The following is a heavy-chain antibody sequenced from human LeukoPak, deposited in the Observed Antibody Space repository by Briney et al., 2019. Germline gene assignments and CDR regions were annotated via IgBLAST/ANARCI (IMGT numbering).Heavy chain of an antibody. CDR3: ARVGAAPGHFDY. J-gene: IGHJ4*02. CDR2: ISTYSGNT. V-gene: IGHV1-18*01. D-gene: IGHD6-13*01. Sequence: ASVKVSCKASGYSFAGYGISWVRQAPGQGLERIGWISTYSGNTNYAHNLQGRITVTTETSMSTAYMELRSLRSDDTAVYYCARVGAAPGHFDYWGQGTQLTVSS. CDR1: GYSFAGYG.